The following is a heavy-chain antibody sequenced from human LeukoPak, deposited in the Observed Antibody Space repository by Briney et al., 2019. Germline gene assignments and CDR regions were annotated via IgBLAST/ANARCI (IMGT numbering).Heavy chain of an antibody. CDR3: APTRVTSSWYWFDP. CDR2: IYYSGST. V-gene: IGHV4-39*01. J-gene: IGHJ5*02. Sequence: PSETLSLTCTVSGGSISSSSYYWGWIRQPPGKGLEWIGSIYYSGSTYYNPSLKSRVTISVDTSKNQFSLKLSSVTAADTAVYYCAPTRVTSSWYWFDPWGQGTLVTVSS. CDR1: GGSISSSSYY. D-gene: IGHD6-13*01.